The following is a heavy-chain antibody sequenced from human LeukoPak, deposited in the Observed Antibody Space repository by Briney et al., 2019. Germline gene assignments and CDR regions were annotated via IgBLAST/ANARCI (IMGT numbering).Heavy chain of an antibody. CDR3: ARGGPGSGWHYYLDY. V-gene: IGHV4-59*01. Sequence: SETLSLTCTVSGGSMSGYYWSWIRQPPGKGLEWIGFISYSGSTNYNPSLRGRVTISVDTSKNQFSLNLSSVTGADTAVYYCARGGPGSGWHYYLDYWGQGTLVTVSS. CDR1: GGSMSGYY. CDR2: ISYSGST. D-gene: IGHD3-22*01. J-gene: IGHJ4*02.